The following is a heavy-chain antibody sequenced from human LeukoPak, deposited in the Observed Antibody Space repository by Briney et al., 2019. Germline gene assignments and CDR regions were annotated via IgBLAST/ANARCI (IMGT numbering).Heavy chain of an antibody. J-gene: IGHJ4*02. V-gene: IGHV3-7*01. CDR1: GFTFSSTW. CDR3: ATDRDWTLLDY. Sequence: PGGSLRFSCAASGFTFSSTWMSWVRQAPGKGLEWVANIKQDGSEQYYVGSVKGRFTISRDNAKNALYLQMNSLRAEDTAVYYCATDRDWTLLDYWGQGTLVTVSS. CDR2: IKQDGSEQ. D-gene: IGHD1-1*01.